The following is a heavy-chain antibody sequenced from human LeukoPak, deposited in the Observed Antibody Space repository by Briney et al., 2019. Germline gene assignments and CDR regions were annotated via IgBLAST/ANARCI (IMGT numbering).Heavy chain of an antibody. CDR2: ISGSGGST. J-gene: IGHJ4*02. CDR1: GFTFSTYA. D-gene: IGHD6-25*01. Sequence: PGGSLRLSCAASGFTFSTYAVNWVRQAPGKGLEWVSAISGSGGSTYYADSVKGRFTISRDNSKNTLYLQMNSLRAEDTAVYYCAKVSAYYFDYWGQGTLVTVSS. V-gene: IGHV3-23*01. CDR3: AKVSAYYFDY.